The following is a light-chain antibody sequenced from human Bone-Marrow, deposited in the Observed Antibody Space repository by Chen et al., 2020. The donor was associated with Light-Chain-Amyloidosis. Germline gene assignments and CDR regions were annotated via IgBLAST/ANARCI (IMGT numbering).Light chain of an antibody. CDR3: QSADSSGTYEVI. V-gene: IGLV3-25*03. CDR1: DLPTKY. CDR2: RDT. J-gene: IGLJ2*01. Sequence: SYVLTLPPSVSVSPGQTARITCSGDDLPTKYAYWYQQKPGQAPVLVIYRDTERPSGISDRFSGSSSGTTATLTISGGQAEDEADYHCQSADSSGTYEVIFGGGTKLTVL.